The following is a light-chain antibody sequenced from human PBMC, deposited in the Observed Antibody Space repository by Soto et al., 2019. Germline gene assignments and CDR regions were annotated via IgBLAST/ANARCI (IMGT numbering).Light chain of an antibody. CDR1: QSVTSSY. Sequence: EIVLTQSPGTLSLSPGERATLTCRASQSVTSSYLAWYQQKPGQAPRLLMYGASSRATGIPDRFSGSGSGNDFTLTISRLEPEDFAVYFCHQYGSSPLTFGPGTKVDIK. V-gene: IGKV3-20*01. CDR3: HQYGSSPLT. CDR2: GAS. J-gene: IGKJ3*01.